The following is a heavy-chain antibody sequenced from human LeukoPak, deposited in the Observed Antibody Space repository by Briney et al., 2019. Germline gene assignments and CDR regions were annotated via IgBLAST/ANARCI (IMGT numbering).Heavy chain of an antibody. V-gene: IGHV1-2*02. CDR3: ARDCLCGYSSSPTNHYMDV. J-gene: IGHJ6*03. CDR1: GYTFTGYY. CDR2: INPNSGGT. D-gene: IGHD6-13*01. Sequence: ASVKVSCKASGYTFTGYYMHWVRQAPGQGLEWMGWINPNSGGTNYAQKFQGRVTMTRDTSISTAYMELSRLRSDDTAVYYCARDCLCGYSSSPTNHYMDVWGQGTTVTVSS.